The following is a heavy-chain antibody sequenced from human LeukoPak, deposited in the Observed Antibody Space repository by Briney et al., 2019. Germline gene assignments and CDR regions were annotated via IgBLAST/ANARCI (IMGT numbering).Heavy chain of an antibody. Sequence: PGGSLRLSCAASGFTFSRYWMRWVRQSPGKGLVWVSRINTDGSTTTYADSVKGRFTISRDNAKNSVALQLDGLRADDTAVYFCTRERRGSYYAFESWGQGTLVTVSS. CDR1: GFTFSRYW. CDR2: INTDGSTT. V-gene: IGHV3-74*01. CDR3: TRERRGSYYAFES. D-gene: IGHD3-16*01. J-gene: IGHJ4*02.